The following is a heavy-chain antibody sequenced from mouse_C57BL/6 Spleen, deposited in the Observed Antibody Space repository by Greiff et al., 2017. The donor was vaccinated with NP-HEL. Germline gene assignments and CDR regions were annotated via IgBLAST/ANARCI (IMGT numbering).Heavy chain of an antibody. D-gene: IGHD2-4*01. CDR3: TRVRMDDYDGAYFDY. J-gene: IGHJ2*01. CDR2: IDPETGGT. CDR1: GYTFTDYE. Sequence: VQLQQSGAELVRPGASVTLSCKASGYTFTDYEMHWVKQTPVHGLEWIGAIDPETGGTAYNQKFKGKAILTADKSSSTAYMELRSLTSEDSAVYYCTRVRMDDYDGAYFDYWGQGTTLTVSS. V-gene: IGHV1-15*01.